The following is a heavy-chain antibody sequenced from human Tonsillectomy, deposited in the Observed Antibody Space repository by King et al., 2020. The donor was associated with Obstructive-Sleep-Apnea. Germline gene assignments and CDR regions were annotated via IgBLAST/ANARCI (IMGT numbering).Heavy chain of an antibody. J-gene: IGHJ6*02. D-gene: IGHD1-26*01. CDR1: GFTFSSYW. V-gene: IGHV3-7*01. CDR3: ARDYTGPRHPTTHYYGMDV. Sequence: VQLVESGGGLVQPGGSLRLSCAASGFTFSSYWMSWVRQAPGKGLEWVANIKQDGSEKYSVDSVKGRFTISRDNAKNSLYLQMNSLRAEDTAVYYCARDYTGPRHPTTHYYGMDVWGQGTTVTVSS. CDR2: IKQDGSEK.